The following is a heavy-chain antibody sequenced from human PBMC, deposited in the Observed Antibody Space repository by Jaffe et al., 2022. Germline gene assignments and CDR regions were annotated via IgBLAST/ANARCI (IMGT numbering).Heavy chain of an antibody. CDR2: VDPEDGET. Sequence: EVQLVQSGAEVKKPGATVKISCKVSGYTFTDYYMHWVQQAPGKGLEWMGLVDPEDGETIYAEKFQGRVTITADTSTDTAYMELSSLRSEDTAVYYCATAGRYYYGSGNPYYFDYWGQGTLVTVSS. V-gene: IGHV1-69-2*01. D-gene: IGHD3-10*01. J-gene: IGHJ4*02. CDR3: ATAGRYYYGSGNPYYFDY. CDR1: GYTFTDYY.